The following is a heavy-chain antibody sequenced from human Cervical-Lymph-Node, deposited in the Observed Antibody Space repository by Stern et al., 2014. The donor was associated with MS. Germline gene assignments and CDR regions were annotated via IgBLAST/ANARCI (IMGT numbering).Heavy chain of an antibody. CDR1: GGTFSSYA. CDR3: ARDVMEWLLSGRTRWFDP. V-gene: IGHV1-69*01. D-gene: IGHD3-3*01. J-gene: IGHJ5*02. Sequence: VQLVESGAEVKKPGSSVKVSCKASGGTFSSYAISWVRQAPGQGLEWMGGIIPIFGTANYAQKFQGRVTITADESTSTAYMELSSLRSEDTAVYYCARDVMEWLLSGRTRWFDPWGQGTLVTVSS. CDR2: IIPIFGTA.